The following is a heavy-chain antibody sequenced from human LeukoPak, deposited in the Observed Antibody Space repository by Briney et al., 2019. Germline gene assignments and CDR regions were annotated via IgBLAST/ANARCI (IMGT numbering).Heavy chain of an antibody. CDR3: AKLCCSDGTCYWPDY. J-gene: IGHJ4*02. CDR1: VLTFSSYA. CDR2: ISDRGGST. V-gene: IGHV3-23*01. D-gene: IGHD2-15*01. Sequence: PGGSLRLSCAASVLTFSSYAMSWVRQAPGKGLEWVSTISDRGGSTYYADSVKGRLTISRDNSKNTLYLQMNSLRAEDTALYYCAKLCCSDGTCYWPDYWGQGTLVTVSS.